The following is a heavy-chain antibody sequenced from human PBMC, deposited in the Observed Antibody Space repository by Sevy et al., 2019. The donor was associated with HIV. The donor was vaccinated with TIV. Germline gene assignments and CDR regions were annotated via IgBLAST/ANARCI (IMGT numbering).Heavy chain of an antibody. V-gene: IGHV1-24*01. D-gene: IGHD2-21*01. Sequence: ATVKVSCKVSGYSVSDLSIHWVRQAPGKGLEWMGGYDPEDRETIYAQKFQGRVTMTEDTSTDTAYMELSSLRSEDTAVYYCATSPDCYDCSRDAFDIWGQGTLVTVSS. CDR3: ATSPDCYDCSRDAFDI. CDR2: YDPEDRET. J-gene: IGHJ3*02. CDR1: GYSVSDLS.